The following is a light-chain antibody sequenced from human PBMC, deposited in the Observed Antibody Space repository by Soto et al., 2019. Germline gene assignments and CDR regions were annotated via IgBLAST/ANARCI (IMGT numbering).Light chain of an antibody. Sequence: QSVLTQPPSVSGAPGQRVTISCTGSSSNIGAGYDVHWYQQLPGTAPKLLIYGNINRPSGVPDRFSGSKSGTSASLAITGLQAEDEADYYCSSHGGANNFYLFGTGTKVTVL. CDR1: SSNIGAGYD. J-gene: IGLJ1*01. CDR3: SSHGGANNFYL. CDR2: GNI. V-gene: IGLV1-40*01.